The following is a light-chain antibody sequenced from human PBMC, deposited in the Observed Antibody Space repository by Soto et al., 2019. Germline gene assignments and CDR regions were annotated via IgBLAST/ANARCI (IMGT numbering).Light chain of an antibody. CDR2: NNN. CDR3: AAWDDSLNGVL. J-gene: IGLJ2*01. Sequence: QSVLTQPPSASGTPGQRVTISCSGSSSNIGSNPVHWYQQVPGTAPKLLIHNNNQRPSGVPARFSDSKSGTSASLAISGLQSEDEADYYCAAWDDSLNGVLFGGGTKLTVL. CDR1: SSNIGSNP. V-gene: IGLV1-44*01.